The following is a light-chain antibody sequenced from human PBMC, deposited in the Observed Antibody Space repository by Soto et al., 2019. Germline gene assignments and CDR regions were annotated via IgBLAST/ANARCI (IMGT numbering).Light chain of an antibody. V-gene: IGLV1-44*01. Sequence: QSVLTQPPSTSGTPGQRVTISCSGSRPNIGTNSVNWYQQAPGTAPKLLIHSNSQRPSGVPDRFSGSKSDTSASLAISGLQSEDEADYYCAAWDDSLNGVTFGGGTKLTVL. J-gene: IGLJ2*01. CDR2: SNS. CDR1: RPNIGTNS. CDR3: AAWDDSLNGVT.